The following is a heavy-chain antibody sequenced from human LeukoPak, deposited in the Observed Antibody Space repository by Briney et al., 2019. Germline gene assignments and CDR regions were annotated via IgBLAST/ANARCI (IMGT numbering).Heavy chain of an antibody. CDR1: GYTFTSYY. Sequence: ASVKVSCKASGYTFTSYYMHWVRQAPGQGLEWMGIINPNGGSTSYAQKFQGRVTMTRDTSTSTVYMELSSLRSEDTAVYYCARDCTNGVCYIGSYGMDVWGQGNTVTVSS. D-gene: IGHD2-8*01. V-gene: IGHV1-46*01. J-gene: IGHJ6*02. CDR3: ARDCTNGVCYIGSYGMDV. CDR2: INPNGGST.